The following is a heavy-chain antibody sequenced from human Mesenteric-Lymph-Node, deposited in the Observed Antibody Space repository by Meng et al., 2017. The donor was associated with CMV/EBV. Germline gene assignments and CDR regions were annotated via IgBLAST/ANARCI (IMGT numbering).Heavy chain of an antibody. D-gene: IGHD3-3*01. J-gene: IGHJ6*02. CDR1: GGSISSDSYY. V-gene: IGHV4-39*07. CDR2: VYYSGTT. Sequence: SETLSLTCTVSGGSISSDSYYWGWIRQPPGKGLEWIGSVYYSGTTYYNPSLKSRVTISVDTSKNQFSLKLTSVTAADTAVYYCAIPYAIFGVVKAMDVWGQGTTVTVSS. CDR3: AIPYAIFGVVKAMDV.